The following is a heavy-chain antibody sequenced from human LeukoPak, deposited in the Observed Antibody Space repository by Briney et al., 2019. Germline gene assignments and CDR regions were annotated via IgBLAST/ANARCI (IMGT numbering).Heavy chain of an antibody. V-gene: IGHV4-39*07. CDR3: ARESYSGYDYV. CDR1: NGSISGYSNY. D-gene: IGHD5-12*01. J-gene: IGHJ4*02. Sequence: SETLSLTCTVSNGSISGYSNYWGWIRQPPGRELEWIGSIYYSGSTSYSPSLESRVTISVDTSKTHFSLTLRSVTAADTAVYYCARESYSGYDYVWGQGTLVTASS. CDR2: IYYSGST.